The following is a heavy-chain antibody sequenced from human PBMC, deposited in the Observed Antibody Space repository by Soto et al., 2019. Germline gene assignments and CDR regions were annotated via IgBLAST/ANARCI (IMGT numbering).Heavy chain of an antibody. J-gene: IGHJ4*02. CDR2: ISWNSGSI. D-gene: IGHD6-19*01. CDR3: TVAGTDY. V-gene: IGHV3-9*01. CDR1: GFTFDDYA. Sequence: EVQLVESGGGLVQPGRSLRLSCAASGFTFDDYAMHWVRQAPGKGLEWVSGISWNSGSIGYADSVKGRFTISRDNAKNSLYLQMNSLRAEDTALYYCTVAGTDYWGQGTLVIVS.